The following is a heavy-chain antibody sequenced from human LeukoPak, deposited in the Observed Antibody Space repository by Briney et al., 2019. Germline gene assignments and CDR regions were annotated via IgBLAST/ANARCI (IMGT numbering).Heavy chain of an antibody. CDR2: ISSSSSYI. D-gene: IGHD2-15*01. J-gene: IGHJ4*02. CDR1: GFTFSRYS. Sequence: GGSLRLSCAASGFTFSRYSMNWVRQAPGKGLEWVSSISSSSSYIYYADSVKGRFTISRDNAKNSLYLQMNSLRAEDTAVYYCARGPYCSGGSCYDYWGQGTLVTVSS. V-gene: IGHV3-21*01. CDR3: ARGPYCSGGSCYDY.